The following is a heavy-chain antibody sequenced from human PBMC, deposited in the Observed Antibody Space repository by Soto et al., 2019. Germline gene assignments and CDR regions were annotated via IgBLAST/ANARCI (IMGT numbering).Heavy chain of an antibody. CDR3: ARDDPARNGMDV. J-gene: IGHJ6*02. CDR2: INPNSGGT. V-gene: IGHV1-2*04. Sequence: ASVKVSCKASGYTFTGYYMHWVRQAPGQGLEWMGWINPNSGGTNYAQKFQGWVTMTRDTSISTACMELSRLRSDDTAVYYCARDDPARNGMDVWGQGTTVTVSS. CDR1: GYTFTGYY.